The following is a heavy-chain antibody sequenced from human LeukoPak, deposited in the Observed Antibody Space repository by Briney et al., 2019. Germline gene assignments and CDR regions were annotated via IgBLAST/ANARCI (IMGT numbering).Heavy chain of an antibody. Sequence: GGSLRLSCAASGFTFNNYWMNWVRQAPGKGLEWVANIKQDGREKYYVDSVKGRFTISRDNDKNSLYLQMNSLRAEDTAVYYCARDFQQLGENWFDPWGQGTLVTVSS. CDR1: GFTFNNYW. V-gene: IGHV3-7*01. CDR3: ARDFQQLGENWFDP. D-gene: IGHD6-6*01. CDR2: IKQDGREK. J-gene: IGHJ5*02.